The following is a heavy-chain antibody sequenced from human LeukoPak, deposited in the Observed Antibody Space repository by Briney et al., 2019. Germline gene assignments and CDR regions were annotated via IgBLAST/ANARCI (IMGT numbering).Heavy chain of an antibody. Sequence: PGGSLRLSCAASGFTFSSYWMSWVRQAPGKGLEWVANIKQDGREKYYVDSVKGRFTISRDNAKNSLYLQMNSLRAQDAAVYYCARVEDYDMLTGFDYWGQGTLVTVSS. CDR2: IKQDGREK. J-gene: IGHJ4*02. V-gene: IGHV3-7*01. CDR3: ARVEDYDMLTGFDY. CDR1: GFTFSSYW. D-gene: IGHD3-9*01.